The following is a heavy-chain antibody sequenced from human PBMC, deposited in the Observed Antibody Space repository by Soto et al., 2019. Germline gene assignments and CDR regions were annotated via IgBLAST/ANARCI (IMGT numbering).Heavy chain of an antibody. CDR1: GYRFTSYW. V-gene: IGHV5-51*01. CDR2: IFPSDSDT. CDR3: ARKDKSGYFNWFDP. D-gene: IGHD3-22*01. J-gene: IGHJ5*02. Sequence: VGSPKISCRTSGYRFTSYWIAWVRQMPGKGLEWMGIIFPSDSDTRYSPSFQGQVTISADRSTSTVFLQWASLKASDTAVYFCARKDKSGYFNWFDPWGQGTLVTVS.